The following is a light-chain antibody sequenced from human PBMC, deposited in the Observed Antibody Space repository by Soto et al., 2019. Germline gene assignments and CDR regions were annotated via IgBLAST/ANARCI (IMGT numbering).Light chain of an antibody. V-gene: IGLV1-40*01. CDR1: SSNIGAGYD. Sequence: QSVLTQPPSVSGAPGQRVTISWTGSSSNIGAGYDVHWYQQLPGTAPKLLIYGNSNRPSGVPDRFSGSKSGTSASLAITGLQAEDEADYYCQSYDSSLSGWVFGGGTKLT. J-gene: IGLJ3*02. CDR3: QSYDSSLSGWV. CDR2: GNS.